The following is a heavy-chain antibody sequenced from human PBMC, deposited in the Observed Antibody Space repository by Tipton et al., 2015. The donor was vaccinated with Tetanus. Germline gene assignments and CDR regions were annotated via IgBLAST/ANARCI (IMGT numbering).Heavy chain of an antibody. CDR1: GGSISTYH. CDR2: IHPSGIT. J-gene: IGHJ4*01. CDR3: GRGTDAYKSGNY. D-gene: IGHD5-24*01. V-gene: IGHV4-34*01. Sequence: TLSLTCTVSGGSISTYHWNWIRQPPGKGLEWIGEIHPSGITDYNPSLKSRVIISVDTSKNQFSLKLSSVTAADSALYFCGRGTDAYKSGNYWGQGTLVTVSS.